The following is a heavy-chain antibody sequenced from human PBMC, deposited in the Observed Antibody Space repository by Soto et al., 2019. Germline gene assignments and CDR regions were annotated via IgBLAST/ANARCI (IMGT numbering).Heavy chain of an antibody. V-gene: IGHV3-23*01. Sequence: GESLKISCAASGFTFSSYAMSWVRQAPGKGLEWVSAISGSGGSTYYADSVKGRFTISRDNSKNTLYLQMNSLRAEDTAVYYCAKGGRIQLWSYFDYWGQGTLVTVSS. D-gene: IGHD5-18*01. CDR1: GFTFSSYA. J-gene: IGHJ4*02. CDR2: ISGSGGST. CDR3: AKGGRIQLWSYFDY.